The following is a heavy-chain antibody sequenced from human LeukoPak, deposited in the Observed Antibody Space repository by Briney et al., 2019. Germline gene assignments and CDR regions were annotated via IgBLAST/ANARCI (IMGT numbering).Heavy chain of an antibody. D-gene: IGHD5-12*01. CDR2: ISRNGGST. CDR3: ARGGRGHDFSPNYYYGMDV. J-gene: IGHJ6*02. Sequence: QPGGSLRLSCAASGFTFSSYAMHWVRQAPGKGLEYVSAISRNGGSTYYANSVKGRFTISRDNSKNTLYLQMGSLRAEDTAVYYCARGGRGHDFSPNYYYGMDVWGQGTTVTVSS. CDR1: GFTFSSYA. V-gene: IGHV3-64*01.